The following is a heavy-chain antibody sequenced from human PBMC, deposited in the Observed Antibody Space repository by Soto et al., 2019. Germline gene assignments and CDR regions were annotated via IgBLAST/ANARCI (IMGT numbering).Heavy chain of an antibody. D-gene: IGHD3-22*01. J-gene: IGHJ4*02. Sequence: PSETLSLTCTVSGGSVSSGSYYWSWIRQPPGKGLEWIGYTYYSGSTNYNPSLKSRVTISVDTSKNQFSLKLSSVTAADTAVYYCARDRHYYDSSGYLIFGYWGQGTLVTVSS. CDR1: GGSVSSGSYY. V-gene: IGHV4-61*01. CDR3: ARDRHYYDSSGYLIFGY. CDR2: TYYSGST.